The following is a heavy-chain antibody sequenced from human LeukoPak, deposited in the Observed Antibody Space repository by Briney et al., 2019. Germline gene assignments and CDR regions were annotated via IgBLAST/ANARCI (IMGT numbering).Heavy chain of an antibody. CDR3: ARGDYDFWSGYFDI. D-gene: IGHD3-3*01. V-gene: IGHV3-21*01. CDR1: GFTFSSYS. CDR2: ISSSSSYI. J-gene: IGHJ3*02. Sequence: PGGSLRLSCAASGFTFSSYSMNWVRQAPGKGLEWVSSISSSSSYIYYADSVKGRFTISRDNAKNSLYLQMNSLRAEDTAVYYCARGDYDFWSGYFDIWGQGTMVTVSS.